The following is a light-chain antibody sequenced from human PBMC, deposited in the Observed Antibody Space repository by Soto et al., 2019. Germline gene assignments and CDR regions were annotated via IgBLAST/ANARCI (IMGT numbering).Light chain of an antibody. CDR2: GAS. J-gene: IGKJ1*01. CDR1: QSVSSSY. Sequence: EIVLTQSPCTLSWSNGERATLSCRASQSVSSSYLAWYQQKYGQAPRLLIYGASSRATGIPDRFSGSGYGADFNLTISRLETEDFAVYYCQQYGRSPWTFGQGTKVDIK. CDR3: QQYGRSPWT. V-gene: IGKV3-20*01.